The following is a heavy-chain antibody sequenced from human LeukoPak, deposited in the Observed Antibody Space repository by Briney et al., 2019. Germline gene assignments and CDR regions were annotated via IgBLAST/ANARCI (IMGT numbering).Heavy chain of an antibody. Sequence: GGSLRLSCAASGFTFSSYEMNWVRQAPGKGLEWVSYIGSSGTTIHYADSVRGRFTISRDNAKNSLYLQMNSLRAEDTGVYYCAKPARTDYADYWGQGTLVTVSS. CDR2: IGSSGTTI. J-gene: IGHJ4*02. V-gene: IGHV3-48*03. CDR1: GFTFSSYE. CDR3: AKPARTDYADY. D-gene: IGHD1-14*01.